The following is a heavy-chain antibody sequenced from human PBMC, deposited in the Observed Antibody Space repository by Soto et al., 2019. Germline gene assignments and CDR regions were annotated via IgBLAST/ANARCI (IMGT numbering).Heavy chain of an antibody. CDR1: GYTFTSYD. Sequence: ASVKVSCKASGYTFTSYDINWVRQATGQGLEWMGWMNPNSGNTGYAQKFQGRVTMTRNTSISTAYMELSSLRSEDTAVYYCARGAYCSGGSCYSNWFDPCGQGTLVIVSS. CDR2: MNPNSGNT. V-gene: IGHV1-8*01. J-gene: IGHJ5*02. D-gene: IGHD2-15*01. CDR3: ARGAYCSGGSCYSNWFDP.